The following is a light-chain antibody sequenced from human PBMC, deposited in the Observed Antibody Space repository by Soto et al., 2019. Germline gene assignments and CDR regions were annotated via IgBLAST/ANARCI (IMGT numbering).Light chain of an antibody. CDR3: QSYDSSLSGWV. J-gene: IGLJ3*02. CDR1: SSNIGAGYD. Sequence: QSVLTQPPSVSGAPGQRVTISCTGRSSNIGAGYDVHWYQQLPGTAPKLLIYGNSNRPSGVPDRFSGSKSGTSASLAITGIQAEDEADHYCQSYDSSLSGWVFGGGTKLTVL. CDR2: GNS. V-gene: IGLV1-40*01.